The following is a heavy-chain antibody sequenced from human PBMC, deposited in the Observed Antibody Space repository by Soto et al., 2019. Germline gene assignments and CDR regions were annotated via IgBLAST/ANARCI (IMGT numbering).Heavy chain of an antibody. V-gene: IGHV1-69*05. CDR3: ARDPPYCSSTSCYDYYYYGMDV. Sequence: SVKVSCKASGYTFTKFHIHWVRQAPGQGLEWMGMINPIFGTTNYAQKFQGRITITRDESTSTAYMELRSLRSEDTAVYYCARDPPYCSSTSCYDYYYYGMDVWGQGTTVTVSS. CDR1: GYTFTKFH. J-gene: IGHJ6*02. CDR2: INPIFGTT. D-gene: IGHD2-2*01.